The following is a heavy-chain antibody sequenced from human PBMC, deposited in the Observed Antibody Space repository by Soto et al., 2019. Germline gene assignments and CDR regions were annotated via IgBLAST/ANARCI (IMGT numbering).Heavy chain of an antibody. J-gene: IGHJ6*04. CDR3: VFDFWLVPTV. CDR2: IHSRSSWE. CDR1: GLTFSTHS. D-gene: IGHD3-3*01. Sequence: EVQLVESGGGLVQPGGSLKLSCAASGLTFSTHSRNWVRQAPGRGLEWVSYIHSRSSWEVYADSVRGRFTVSRDNAKNSLYLQMSSLRAEDTAVYYCVFDFWLVPTVWGKGTTVTVSS. V-gene: IGHV3-48*01.